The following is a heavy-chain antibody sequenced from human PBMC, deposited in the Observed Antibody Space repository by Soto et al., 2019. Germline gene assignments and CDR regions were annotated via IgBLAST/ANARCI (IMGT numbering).Heavy chain of an antibody. CDR3: ARDTYFGMDV. Sequence: ASVKVSCKASGGTFSSYAISWVRQAPGQGLEWMGGIIPIFGTANYAQKFQGRVTMTTDTSTSTAYMELRSLRSDNTAVYYCARDTYFGMDVWGQGTTVTVSS. CDR1: GGTFSSYA. J-gene: IGHJ6*02. V-gene: IGHV1-69*05. CDR2: IIPIFGTA.